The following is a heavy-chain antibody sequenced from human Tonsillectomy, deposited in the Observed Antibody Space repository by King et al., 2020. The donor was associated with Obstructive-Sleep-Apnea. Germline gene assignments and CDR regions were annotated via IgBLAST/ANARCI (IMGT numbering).Heavy chain of an antibody. CDR2: ISGSADST. CDR1: GFTFSSLV. J-gene: IGHJ4*02. Sequence: VQLVESGGGLVQPGGSLRLSCAASGFTFSSLVMNWVRQAPGKGLEWGSGISGSADSTYYADSVKGRFSISRDNSKNTLYLQMNSLRAEDTALYYCARSYDFWSGPHDWGQGTLVTVSS. V-gene: IGHV3-23*04. D-gene: IGHD3-3*01. CDR3: ARSYDFWSGPHD.